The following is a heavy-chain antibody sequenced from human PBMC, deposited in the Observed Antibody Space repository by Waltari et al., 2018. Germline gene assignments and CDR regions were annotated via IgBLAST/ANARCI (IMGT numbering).Heavy chain of an antibody. D-gene: IGHD3-10*01. CDR1: GGSISSSRYY. Sequence: QLQLQEAGPGLGQPSEALSLNCTVSGGSISSSRYYWGWIRQRPGEGREWNGRIYYSGGTYYNPSLKSRVTISVDTSKNQFSLMLSSVTAADTAVYYCARESYYGSGSSYWGQGTLVTVSS. CDR2: IYYSGGT. J-gene: IGHJ4*02. CDR3: ARESYYGSGSSY. V-gene: IGHV4-39*07.